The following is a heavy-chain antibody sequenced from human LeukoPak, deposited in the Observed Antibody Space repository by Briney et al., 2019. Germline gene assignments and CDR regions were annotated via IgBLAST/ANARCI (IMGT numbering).Heavy chain of an antibody. J-gene: IGHJ4*02. Sequence: GGSLRLSCVVSGFTPSNNYMSWVRQAPGEGLEWVALIYSGGSTYYADSVKGRFTISRDNSKNTLYLQINSLRAEDTAVYYCAGGDGDGYNPFDYWGQGTLVTVSS. CDR3: AGGDGDGYNPFDY. CDR2: IYSGGST. CDR1: GFTPSNNY. V-gene: IGHV3-53*01. D-gene: IGHD5-24*01.